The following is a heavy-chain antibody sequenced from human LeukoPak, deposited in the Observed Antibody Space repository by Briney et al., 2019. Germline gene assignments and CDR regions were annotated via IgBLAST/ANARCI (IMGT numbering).Heavy chain of an antibody. CDR3: ARRDSSSSGFDY. CDR1: GDSISNLNYY. D-gene: IGHD6-6*01. Sequence: SETLSLTCTVSGDSISNLNYYWSWIRQPAGKGLEWIGRIYTSGSTNYNPSLKSRVTMSVDTSKNQFSLKLSSVTAADTAVYYCARRDSSSSGFDYWGQGTLVTVSS. V-gene: IGHV4-61*02. J-gene: IGHJ4*02. CDR2: IYTSGST.